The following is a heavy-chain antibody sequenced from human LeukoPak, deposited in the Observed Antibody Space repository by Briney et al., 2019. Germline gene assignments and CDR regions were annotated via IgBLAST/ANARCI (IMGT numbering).Heavy chain of an antibody. CDR1: GGSISSSSYY. Sequence: SETLSLTRTVSGGSISSSSYYWGWIRQPPGKGLEWIGSIYYSGSTYYNPSLKSRVTISVDTSKNQFSLKLSSVTAADTAVYYCARGDLGDYWGQGTLVTVSS. CDR2: IYYSGST. D-gene: IGHD3-10*01. J-gene: IGHJ4*02. CDR3: ARGDLGDY. V-gene: IGHV4-39*07.